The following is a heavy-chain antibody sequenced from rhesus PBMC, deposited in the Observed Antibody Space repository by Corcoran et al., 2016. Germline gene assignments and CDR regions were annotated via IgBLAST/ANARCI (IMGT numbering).Heavy chain of an antibody. CDR1: GGSISSSNW. Sequence: QVQLQESGPGLVKPSETLSLTCAVSGGSISSSNWWSWIRQPPGKGLGWIGYISGSSGRTYYNPSLKSRVTISKDTSKNQFSLKLSSVTAADTAVYYCASEYCTSTTCYAYGLDSWGQGVVVTVSS. CDR3: ASEYCTSTTCYAYGLDS. V-gene: IGHV4S19*01. J-gene: IGHJ6*01. CDR2: ISGSSGRT. D-gene: IGHD2-2*01.